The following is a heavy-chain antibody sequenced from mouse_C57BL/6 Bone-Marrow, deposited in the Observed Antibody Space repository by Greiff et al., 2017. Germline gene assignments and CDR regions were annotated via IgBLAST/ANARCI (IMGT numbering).Heavy chain of an antibody. CDR2: IDPENGDT. V-gene: IGHV14-4*01. D-gene: IGHD3-2*02. Sequence: VQLQQSGAELVRPGASVKLSCTASGFNIKDDYMHWVKQRPEQGLEWIGWIDPENGDTEYASKFQGKATITADTSSNTAYLQLSSLTSEDTAVYYCKGGTTAQEKVAYWGQGTLVTVSA. CDR3: KGGTTAQEKVAY. CDR1: GFNIKDDY. J-gene: IGHJ3*01.